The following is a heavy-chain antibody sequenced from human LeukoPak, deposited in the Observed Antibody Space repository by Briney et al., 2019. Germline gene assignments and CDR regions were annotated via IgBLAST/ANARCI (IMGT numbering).Heavy chain of an antibody. D-gene: IGHD2-21*02. CDR2: ISYDGSNK. CDR3: AGGDPFDY. J-gene: IGHJ4*02. CDR1: GFTFSSYA. Sequence: PGRSLRLSCAASGFTFSSYAMHWVRQAPGKGLEWVAVISYDGSNKYYADSVKGRFTISRDNSKNTLYLQMNSLRAEDTAVYYCAGGDPFDYWGQGTLVTVSS. V-gene: IGHV3-30-3*01.